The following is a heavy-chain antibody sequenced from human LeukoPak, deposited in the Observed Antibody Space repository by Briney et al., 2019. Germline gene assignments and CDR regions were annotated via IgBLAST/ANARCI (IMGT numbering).Heavy chain of an antibody. D-gene: IGHD3-10*01. J-gene: IGHJ4*02. CDR2: ISGSGGST. CDR1: GFTFSSYA. Sequence: GGSLRLSCAASGFTFSSYAMSWVRQAPGKGLEWVSAISGSGGSTYYADSVKGRFTISRDNSKNTLYLQMNSLRAEDAAVYYCAQVEWNSELLWFGEFLSPLAYFDYWGQGTLVTVSS. V-gene: IGHV3-23*01. CDR3: AQVEWNSELLWFGEFLSPLAYFDY.